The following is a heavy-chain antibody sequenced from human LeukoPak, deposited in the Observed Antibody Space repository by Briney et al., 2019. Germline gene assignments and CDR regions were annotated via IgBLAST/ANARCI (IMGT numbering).Heavy chain of an antibody. CDR3: ARFWVFGVVDI. J-gene: IGHJ3*02. Sequence: ASVKVSCKASGYTFTGYYMHCVRQAPGQGLEWMGWINPNSGGTNYAQKFQGRVTMTRDTSISTAYMELSRLRSNDTAVYYCARFWVFGVVDIWGQGTMVTVSP. CDR2: INPNSGGT. D-gene: IGHD3-3*01. V-gene: IGHV1-2*02. CDR1: GYTFTGYY.